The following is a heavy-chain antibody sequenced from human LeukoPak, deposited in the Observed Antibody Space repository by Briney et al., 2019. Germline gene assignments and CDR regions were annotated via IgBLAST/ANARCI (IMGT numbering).Heavy chain of an antibody. Sequence: GGSLRLSCAASGFTFSSYAMSWVRQAPGKGLEWVSAISGSGGSTYYADSVKGRFTISRDNSKNTLYLQMNSLRAEDTAVYYCARGISIAARPGVPNWFDPWGQGTLVTVSS. V-gene: IGHV3-23*01. D-gene: IGHD6-6*01. CDR2: ISGSGGST. J-gene: IGHJ5*02. CDR1: GFTFSSYA. CDR3: ARGISIAARPGVPNWFDP.